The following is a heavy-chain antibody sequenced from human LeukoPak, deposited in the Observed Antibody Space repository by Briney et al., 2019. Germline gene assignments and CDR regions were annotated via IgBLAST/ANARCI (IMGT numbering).Heavy chain of an antibody. D-gene: IGHD6-6*01. V-gene: IGHV4-4*07. J-gene: IGHJ6*03. CDR1: GGSISSYY. CDR2: IYIRGSA. CDR3: AREDSIPAVRDYYYYYMDV. Sequence: SETLSLTCTVSGGSISSYYWSWIRQPAGKGLEWIGRIYIRGSANYNPSLKSRVTMSVDTSKNQFSLNLSSVTAADTAVYYCAREDSIPAVRDYYYYYMDVWGKGTTVTVSS.